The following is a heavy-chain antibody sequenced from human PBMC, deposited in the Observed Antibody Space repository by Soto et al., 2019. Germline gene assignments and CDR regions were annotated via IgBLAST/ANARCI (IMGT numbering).Heavy chain of an antibody. CDR2: INPNSGGT. J-gene: IGHJ3*02. CDR1: GYTFTGYY. V-gene: IGHV1-2*02. Sequence: ASVKVSCKASGYTFTGYYMHWVRQAPGQGLEWMGWINPNSGGTNYAQKLQGRVTMTTDTSISTAYMELSRLRSDDTAVYYCSRDLPYYDILTGPTLDAFDIWGQGTMVTVSS. D-gene: IGHD3-9*01. CDR3: SRDLPYYDILTGPTLDAFDI.